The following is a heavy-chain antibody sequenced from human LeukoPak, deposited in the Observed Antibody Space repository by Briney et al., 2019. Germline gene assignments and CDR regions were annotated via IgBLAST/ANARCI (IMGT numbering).Heavy chain of an antibody. CDR3: AKTSAITMIVVVIGFDY. CDR2: ISSSSSTI. Sequence: GGSLRLSCAASGFTFSSYSMNWVRQAPGKGLEWVSYISSSSSTIYYADSVKGRFTISRDNSKNTLYLLMNSLRAEDTAVYYCAKTSAITMIVVVIGFDYWGQGTLVTVSS. CDR1: GFTFSSYS. V-gene: IGHV3-48*01. D-gene: IGHD3-22*01. J-gene: IGHJ4*02.